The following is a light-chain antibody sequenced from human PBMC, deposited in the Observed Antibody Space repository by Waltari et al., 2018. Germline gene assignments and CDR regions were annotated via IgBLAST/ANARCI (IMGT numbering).Light chain of an antibody. CDR3: CSFASGSTWV. V-gene: IGLV2-23*01. CDR2: EGS. CDR1: SSDLGSYNI. Sequence: QSALTQPASVSGSPGQSITISCTGTSSDLGSYNIVSWYQQHPGKAPKVIIYEGSKRPSGVSFRFSGSKAGNTASLTISGLQAEDEADYYCCSFASGSTWVFGGGTKLTVL. J-gene: IGLJ3*02.